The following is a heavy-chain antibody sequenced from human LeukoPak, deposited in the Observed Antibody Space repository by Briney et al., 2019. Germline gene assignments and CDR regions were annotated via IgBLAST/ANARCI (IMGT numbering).Heavy chain of an antibody. J-gene: IGHJ4*02. V-gene: IGHV4-34*01. D-gene: IGHD6-13*01. CDR3: ARGNAGYFDY. Sequence: SETLPLTCAVYGGSFSGYYWSWIRQPPGKGLEWIGEINHSGSTNYNPSLKSRVTISVDTSKNQFSLKLSSVTAADTAVYYCARGNAGYFDYWGQGTLVTVYS. CDR1: GGSFSGYY. CDR2: INHSGST.